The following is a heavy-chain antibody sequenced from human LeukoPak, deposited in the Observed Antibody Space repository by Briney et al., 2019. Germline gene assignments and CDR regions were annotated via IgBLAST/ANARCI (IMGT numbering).Heavy chain of an antibody. Sequence: AGSLSLSCAHSGLTFSSSAMHCVRQPPPNTLEWMAFTFSDRNIKDYADSVMGRFTVYRHNSKNPLCLQMISLRGEDTGVYSCARDPVPAAARHFDYWGQGTLVTVSS. V-gene: IGHV3-30-3*01. CDR1: GLTFSSSA. J-gene: IGHJ4*02. CDR2: TFSDRNIK. CDR3: ARDPVPAAARHFDY. D-gene: IGHD2-2*01.